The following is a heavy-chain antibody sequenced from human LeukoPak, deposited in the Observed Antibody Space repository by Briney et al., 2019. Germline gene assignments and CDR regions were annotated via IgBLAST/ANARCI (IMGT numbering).Heavy chain of an antibody. CDR1: GFTFSSYA. J-gene: IGHJ6*03. CDR2: ISGSGGST. V-gene: IGHV3-23*01. D-gene: IGHD3-10*01. CDR3: AKGSLWFGELLYYYYYMDV. Sequence: PGGSLRLSCAASGFTFSSYAMSWVRQAPGKGLEWVSAISGSGGSTYYADSVKGRFTISRDNSKNTLYLQMNSLRAEDTAVYYCAKGSLWFGELLYYYYYMDVWGKGTTVTVSS.